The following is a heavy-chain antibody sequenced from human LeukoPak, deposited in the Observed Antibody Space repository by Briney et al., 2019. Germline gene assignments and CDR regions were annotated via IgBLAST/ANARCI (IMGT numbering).Heavy chain of an antibody. D-gene: IGHD4-17*01. V-gene: IGHV3-74*01. CDR3: AKVTHDYGDYELDY. J-gene: IGHJ4*02. Sequence: GGSLRLSCAASGFTFSSYWMHWVRQAPGKGLVWVSRINSDGSSTSYADSVKGRFTISRDNAKNTLYLQMNSLRAEDTAVYYCAKVTHDYGDYELDYWGQGTLVTVSS. CDR1: GFTFSSYW. CDR2: INSDGSST.